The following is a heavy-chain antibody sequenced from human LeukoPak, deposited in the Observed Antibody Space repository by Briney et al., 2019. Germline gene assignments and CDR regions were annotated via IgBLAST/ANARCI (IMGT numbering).Heavy chain of an antibody. V-gene: IGHV4-39*07. J-gene: IGHJ4*02. D-gene: IGHD3-22*01. CDR3: ARDPDSSGYYDY. CDR2: IFYSGST. CDR1: GGSISTSNYY. Sequence: TSETLSLTCTVSGGSISTSNYYWGWLRQPPGKGLEWIGNIFYSGSTYYSPSLRSRVTISLDTSRNQFSLKLSSVTAADTAVYYCARDPDSSGYYDYWGQGTLVTVSS.